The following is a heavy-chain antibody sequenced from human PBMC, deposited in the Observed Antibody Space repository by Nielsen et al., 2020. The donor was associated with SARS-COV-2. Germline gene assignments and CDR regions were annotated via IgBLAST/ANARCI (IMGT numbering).Heavy chain of an antibody. D-gene: IGHD3-9*01. CDR2: IYYSGST. J-gene: IGHJ4*02. Sequence: WIRQLPGKGLEWIGYIYYSGSTNYNPSLKSRVTISIDTSKNQFSLKLSSVTAADTAVYYCARLPPAGYDTLTGYYISDYYFDYWGQGTLVTVSS. CDR3: ARLPPAGYDTLTGYYISDYYFDY. V-gene: IGHV4-61*07.